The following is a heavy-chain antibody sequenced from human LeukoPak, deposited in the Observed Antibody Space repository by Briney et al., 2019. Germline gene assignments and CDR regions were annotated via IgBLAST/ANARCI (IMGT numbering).Heavy chain of an antibody. J-gene: IGHJ4*02. V-gene: IGHV3-7*02. CDR2: INQDGSEK. CDR3: VGLGENY. Sequence: GGSLRLRCAASGFTFRRYWMSWARQASGKGLEWVANINQDGSEKYYVDSVKGRFTISRDNAKNSLYLQMNSLRAEDTAVYYCVGLGENYWGQGTLVTVSS. CDR1: GFTFRRYW. D-gene: IGHD3-10*01.